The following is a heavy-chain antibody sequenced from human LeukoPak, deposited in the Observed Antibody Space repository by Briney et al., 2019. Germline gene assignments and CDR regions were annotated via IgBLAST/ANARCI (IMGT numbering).Heavy chain of an antibody. V-gene: IGHV2-70*11. CDR3: ARMTYYYDSSGYSPGAGLDY. Sequence: SGPTLVNPTQTLPLTCTFSGFSLRTSGMCVSWIRQPPGKALEWLARIDWDDDKYYSTSLKTRLTISKDTSKNQVVLTMTNMDPVDAATYYCARMTYYYDSSGYSPGAGLDYWGQGTLVTVSS. CDR1: GFSLRTSGMC. CDR2: IDWDDDK. J-gene: IGHJ4*02. D-gene: IGHD3-22*01.